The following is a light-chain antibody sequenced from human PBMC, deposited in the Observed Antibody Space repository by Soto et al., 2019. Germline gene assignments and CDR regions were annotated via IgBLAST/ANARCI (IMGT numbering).Light chain of an antibody. CDR3: SSYAGSTPYV. J-gene: IGLJ1*01. V-gene: IGLV2-14*01. CDR1: SSDVGGYIY. Sequence: QSVLTQPASVSGSPGQSITIACTGTSSDVGGYIYVSWFQQHPGKAPKLIIYEVSNRPSGVSDRFSASKSGNTASLTISGLQAEDESTYYCSSYAGSTPYVFXTGTKVTVL. CDR2: EVS.